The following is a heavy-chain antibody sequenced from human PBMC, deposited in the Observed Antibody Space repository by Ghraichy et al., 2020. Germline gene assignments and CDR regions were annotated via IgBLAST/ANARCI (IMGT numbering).Heavy chain of an antibody. J-gene: IGHJ5*02. CDR1: GGSNSSYY. V-gene: IGHV4-59*01. CDR2: INYSGST. CDR3: ARDRWFDP. Sequence: SETLSLTCTVSGGSNSSYYWSWIRQPQGKGLEWIGYINYSGSTNYNPSLKSRVTISVDTSKNQFSLKLSSVTAADTAVYYCARDRWFDPWGQGTLVTVSS.